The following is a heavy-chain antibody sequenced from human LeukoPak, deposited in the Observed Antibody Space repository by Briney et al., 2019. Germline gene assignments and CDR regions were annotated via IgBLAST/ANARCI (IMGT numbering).Heavy chain of an antibody. CDR3: ARGMAKDAFDI. J-gene: IGHJ3*02. D-gene: IGHD2-8*01. CDR2: IYYSGST. Sequence: SETLSLTCTVSGGSISSSSYYWGWIRQPPGKGLGWIGSIYYSGSTYYNPSLKSRVTISVDTSKNQFSLKLSSVTAADTAVYYCARGMAKDAFDIWGQGTMVTVSS. CDR1: GGSISSSSYY. V-gene: IGHV4-39*07.